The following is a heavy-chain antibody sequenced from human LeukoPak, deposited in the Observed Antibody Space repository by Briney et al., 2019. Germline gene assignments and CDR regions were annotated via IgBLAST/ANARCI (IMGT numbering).Heavy chain of an antibody. V-gene: IGHV1-2*06. Sequence: GASVKVSCKASGYTFTNYTLNWVRQAPGQGLEWMGRINPNSGGTNYAQKFQGRVTMTRDTSISTAYMELSRLRSDDTAVYYCARGGYDFVYYYYGMDVWGQGTTVTVSS. CDR1: GYTFTNYT. J-gene: IGHJ6*02. CDR3: ARGGYDFVYYYYGMDV. CDR2: INPNSGGT. D-gene: IGHD3-3*01.